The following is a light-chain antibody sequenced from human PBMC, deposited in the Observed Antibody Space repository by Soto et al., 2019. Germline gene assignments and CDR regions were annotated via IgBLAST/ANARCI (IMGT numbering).Light chain of an antibody. Sequence: QFVLTQPASVSGSPGQSITISCTGTSGDVGGYNYVSWYQQHPGKAPKLMIYDVSNRPSGVSNRFSGSKSGNTASLTISGLQAEDEADYYCSSYTSSSTLLFGTGTKVTVL. V-gene: IGLV2-14*01. CDR2: DVS. CDR1: SGDVGGYNY. J-gene: IGLJ1*01. CDR3: SSYTSSSTLL.